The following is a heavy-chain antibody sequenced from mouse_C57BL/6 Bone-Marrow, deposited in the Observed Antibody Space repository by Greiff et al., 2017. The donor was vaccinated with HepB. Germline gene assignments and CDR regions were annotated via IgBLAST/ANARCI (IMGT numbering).Heavy chain of an antibody. CDR1: GFNIKNTY. Sequence: VQLQQSVAELVRPGASVKLSCTASGFNIKNTYMHWVKQRPEQGLEWIGRIDPANGNTKYAPKFQGTATITADTSSNTAYLQLSSLTAEDTAIYYCARVHYGSLYYFDYWGQGTTLTVSS. J-gene: IGHJ2*01. D-gene: IGHD1-1*01. V-gene: IGHV14-3*01. CDR2: IDPANGNT. CDR3: ARVHYGSLYYFDY.